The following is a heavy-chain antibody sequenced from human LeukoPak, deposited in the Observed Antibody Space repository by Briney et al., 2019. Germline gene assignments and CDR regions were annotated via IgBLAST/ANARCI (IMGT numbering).Heavy chain of an antibody. Sequence: GASVKVSCKASGYPFTSYYMHWVRQAPGQGLEWMGIINPSGGSTSYAQKFQGRVTMTRDTSTSTVYTELSSLRSEDTAVYYCARSPITMVRGPLPMDVWGKGTTVTVSS. V-gene: IGHV1-46*01. CDR1: GYPFTSYY. CDR2: INPSGGST. D-gene: IGHD3-10*01. J-gene: IGHJ6*03. CDR3: ARSPITMVRGPLPMDV.